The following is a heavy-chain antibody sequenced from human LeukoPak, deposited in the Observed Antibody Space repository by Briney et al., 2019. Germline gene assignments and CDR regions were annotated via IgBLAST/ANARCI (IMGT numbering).Heavy chain of an antibody. Sequence: PGGSLRLSCAASGFTFSSYSMNWVRQAPGKGLEWVSSISISSSYIYYADSVKGRFTISRDNAKNSLYLQMNSLRAEDTAVYYCARARINHYDSSGNDAFDIWGQGTMVTVSS. CDR2: ISISSSYI. CDR3: ARARINHYDSSGNDAFDI. CDR1: GFTFSSYS. D-gene: IGHD3-22*01. V-gene: IGHV3-21*01. J-gene: IGHJ3*02.